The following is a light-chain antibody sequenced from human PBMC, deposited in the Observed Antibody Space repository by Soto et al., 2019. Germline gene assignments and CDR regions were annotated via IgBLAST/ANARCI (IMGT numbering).Light chain of an antibody. Sequence: EVVLTQSPATLSLSPGEKAILSCRASQDINTYLGWYQQKPGQPPRLLIYDASNRASGIPARFSGSGSGTDFTLTIDTLESEDFAIYYCQHRYNWPLTFGAGTKVDI. J-gene: IGKJ4*01. CDR2: DAS. CDR3: QHRYNWPLT. CDR1: QDINTY. V-gene: IGKV3-11*01.